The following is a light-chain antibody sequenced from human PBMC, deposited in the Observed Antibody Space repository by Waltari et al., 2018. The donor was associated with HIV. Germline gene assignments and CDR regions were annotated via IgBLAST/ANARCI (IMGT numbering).Light chain of an antibody. Sequence: QSVLTQPPSVSGAPGQRVTISCTGSRPHIGAAAHLPRYPPLPGTPPKLLIYGNNNRPSGVPDRFAGSKSGTSASLAITGLQAEDEADYYCQSYDSSLRGYVFGTGTKVTVL. CDR2: GNN. V-gene: IGLV1-40*01. CDR3: QSYDSSLRGYV. CDR1: RPHIGAAAH. J-gene: IGLJ1*01.